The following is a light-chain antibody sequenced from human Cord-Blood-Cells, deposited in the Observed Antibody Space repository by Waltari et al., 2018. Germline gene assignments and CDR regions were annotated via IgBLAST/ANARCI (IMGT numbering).Light chain of an antibody. J-gene: IGLJ2*01. CDR1: KLGDKY. Sequence: SYELTQPPSVSVSPGQTASITCSGDKLGDKYACWYQQKPGQSPVLVIYQDSKPPSGIPERFSGSNSGNTATLTISGTQAMYEADYYCQAWDSSNVVFGEGTKLTVL. CDR2: QDS. V-gene: IGLV3-1*01. CDR3: QAWDSSNVV.